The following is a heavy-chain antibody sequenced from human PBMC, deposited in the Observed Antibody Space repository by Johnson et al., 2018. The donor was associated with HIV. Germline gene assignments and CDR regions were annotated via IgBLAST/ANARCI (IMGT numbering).Heavy chain of an antibody. CDR1: GFTFRSYA. CDR3: AKDIASGYTNGGTLDI. CDR2: ITYDGRNK. D-gene: IGHD6-19*01. J-gene: IGHJ3*02. Sequence: QVQLVESGGGVMQPGKSLRLSCEASGFTFRSYAMHWVRQAPGKGLEWVVVITYDGRNKYYTDSVKGRFTISRDKAKNTLYLQMNSLRPEDTGLYYCAKDIASGYTNGGTLDIWGQGTMVTVSS. V-gene: IGHV3-30*04.